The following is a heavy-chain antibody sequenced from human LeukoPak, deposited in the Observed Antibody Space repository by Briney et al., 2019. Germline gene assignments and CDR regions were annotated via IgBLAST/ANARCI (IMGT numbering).Heavy chain of an antibody. CDR3: VQGGRYSADALDV. CDR1: GFTFSNCA. V-gene: IGHV3-64D*06. D-gene: IGHD5-12*01. CDR2: ISANGGRT. J-gene: IGHJ3*01. Sequence: GRSLRLSCSASGFTFSNCAMHWVSQAPGKGMEYDSSISANGGRTYYADSVKGRFTISRDSSKNTLYLRMSSLRPEDTAIYYCVQGGRYSADALDVWGQGTLVTISS.